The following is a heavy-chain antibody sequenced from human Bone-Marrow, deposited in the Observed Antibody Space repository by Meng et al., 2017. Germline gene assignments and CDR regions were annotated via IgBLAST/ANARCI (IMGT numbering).Heavy chain of an antibody. V-gene: IGHV3-23*01. Sequence: GESLKISCAASGFNFGSYGMAWVRQAPGKGLEWVASISGSGGSTFYADSVMGRFTISRDNSKNTLYLQMNSRRAEDSAVYYCASDSGSYYFSYWGQGTLVTVSS. CDR2: ISGSGGST. J-gene: IGHJ4*02. D-gene: IGHD1-26*01. CDR3: ASDSGSYYFSY. CDR1: GFNFGSYG.